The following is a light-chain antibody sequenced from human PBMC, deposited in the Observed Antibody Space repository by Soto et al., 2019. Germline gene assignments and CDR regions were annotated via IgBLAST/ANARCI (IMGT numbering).Light chain of an antibody. CDR1: SSNIGSNT. J-gene: IGLJ1*01. V-gene: IGLV1-44*01. Sequence: QSVLTQPPSASGTPGQRVTISCSGSSSNIGSNTVNWYQQLPGTAPKLLIYANNERPSGVPDRFSGSKSGTSASLAISGLRSEDEADYYCSSYAGSNVVVFGTGTKVTVL. CDR2: ANN. CDR3: SSYAGSNVVV.